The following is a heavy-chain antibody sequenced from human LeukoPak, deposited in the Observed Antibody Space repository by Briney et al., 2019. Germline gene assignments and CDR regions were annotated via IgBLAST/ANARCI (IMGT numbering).Heavy chain of an antibody. V-gene: IGHV1-18*01. Sequence: AASVKVSCKASGYTFTSYGISWVRQAPGQGLEWMGWISAYNGNTNYAQKLQGRVTMTTDTSTSTAYMELRSLRSEDTAVYYCATNYIYNFANWGQGTLVTVSS. D-gene: IGHD3-3*01. J-gene: IGHJ4*02. CDR3: ATNYIYNFAN. CDR1: GYTFTSYG. CDR2: ISAYNGNT.